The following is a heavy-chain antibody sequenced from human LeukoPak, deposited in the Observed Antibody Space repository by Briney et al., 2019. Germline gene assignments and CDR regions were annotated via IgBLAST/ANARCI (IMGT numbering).Heavy chain of an antibody. J-gene: IGHJ4*02. Sequence: SETLSLTCTVSGGSISGYYWSWVRQTPGKGLEWIGYVYYSGSTSYNPSLRSRVTISVDTSKNQFSLRLSSVTAADTAVYYCARLVYYDILTGYYMQVDYFDYWGQGTLVTVSS. CDR2: VYYSGST. CDR3: ARLVYYDILTGYYMQVDYFDY. D-gene: IGHD3-9*01. V-gene: IGHV4-59*08. CDR1: GGSISGYY.